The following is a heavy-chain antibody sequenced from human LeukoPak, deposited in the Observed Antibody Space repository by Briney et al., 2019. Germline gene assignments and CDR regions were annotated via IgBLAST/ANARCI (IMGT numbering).Heavy chain of an antibody. V-gene: IGHV4-30-2*02. CDR1: GGSISSGGYS. J-gene: IGHJ4*02. Sequence: SETLSLTCAVSGGSISSGGYSWSWIRQPPGKGLEWIGYIYHSGSTYYNPSLKSRVTISVDTSKNQFSLKLSSVTAADTAVYYCASTGGSYYEPYYFDYWGQGTLVTVSS. CDR3: ASTGGSYYEPYYFDY. D-gene: IGHD1-26*01. CDR2: IYHSGST.